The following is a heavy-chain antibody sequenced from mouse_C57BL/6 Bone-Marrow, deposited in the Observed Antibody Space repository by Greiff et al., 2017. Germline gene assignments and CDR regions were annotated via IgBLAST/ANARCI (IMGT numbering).Heavy chain of an antibody. Sequence: VQLQQSGPGLVQPSQSLSITCTVSGFSLTSYGVHWVRQSPGKGLEWLGVIWRGGSTDYNAAFMSRLSITKANSKSQVFFKMNSLQADDTAIYYCAKNGYYYGADWYFDVWGTGTTVTVSS. CDR2: IWRGGST. J-gene: IGHJ1*03. CDR1: GFSLTSYG. D-gene: IGHD1-1*01. V-gene: IGHV2-5*01. CDR3: AKNGYYYGADWYFDV.